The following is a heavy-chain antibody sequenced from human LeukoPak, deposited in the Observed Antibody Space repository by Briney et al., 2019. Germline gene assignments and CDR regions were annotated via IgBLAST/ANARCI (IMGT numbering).Heavy chain of an antibody. D-gene: IGHD3-16*01. J-gene: IGHJ6*03. CDR1: GGSISSYY. CDR2: IYYSGST. CDR3: AGGRWGYYYYYYMDV. V-gene: IGHV4-59*01. Sequence: SETLSLTCTVSGGSISSYYWSWIRQPPGKGLEWIGYIYYSGSTNYNPSLKSRVTISVDTSKNQFSLKLSSVTAADTAVYYCAGGRWGYYYYYYMDVWGKGTTVTVSS.